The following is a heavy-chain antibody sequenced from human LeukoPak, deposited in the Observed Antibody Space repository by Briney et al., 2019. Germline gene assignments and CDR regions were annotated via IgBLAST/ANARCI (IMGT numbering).Heavy chain of an antibody. D-gene: IGHD6-6*01. V-gene: IGHV1-69*13. CDR2: IIPIFGTA. Sequence: SVSVSCKASGGTFCSYAISWVRQAPGQGLEWMGGIIPIFGTANYAQKFQGRVTITADESTSTAYMELSCLRSEDTAVYYCARDLSWYYSSSYLFDPWGQGTLVTVSS. CDR1: GGTFCSYA. J-gene: IGHJ5*02. CDR3: ARDLSWYYSSSYLFDP.